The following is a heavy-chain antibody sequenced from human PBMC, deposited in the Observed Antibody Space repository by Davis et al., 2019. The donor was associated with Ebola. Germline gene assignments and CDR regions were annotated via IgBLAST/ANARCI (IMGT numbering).Heavy chain of an antibody. CDR3: ATTGVVIIGGDAFDI. V-gene: IGHV1-8*02. CDR2: INPNSGNT. J-gene: IGHJ3*02. D-gene: IGHD3-3*01. CDR1: GYTFTGYY. Sequence: ASVKVSCKASGYTFTGYYMHWVRQAPGQGLEWMGWINPNSGNTGYAQKFQGRVTMTRNTSISTAYMELSSLRSEDTAVYYCATTGVVIIGGDAFDIWGQGTMVTVSS.